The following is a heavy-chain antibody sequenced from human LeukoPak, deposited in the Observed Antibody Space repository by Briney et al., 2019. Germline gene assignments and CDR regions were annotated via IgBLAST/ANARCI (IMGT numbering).Heavy chain of an antibody. CDR1: GFTFSSYS. Sequence: GGSLRLSCAASGFTFSSYSMNWVRQAPGKGLEWISYISGSSKIIHWAESLKGRFTISRDNAKNSLYLQMNSLRDEDTAVYYCARDYSSSGSFFGYYYGMDVWGQGTTVTVSS. CDR3: ARDYSSSGSFFGYYYGMDV. V-gene: IGHV3-48*02. CDR2: ISGSSKII. J-gene: IGHJ6*02. D-gene: IGHD1-26*01.